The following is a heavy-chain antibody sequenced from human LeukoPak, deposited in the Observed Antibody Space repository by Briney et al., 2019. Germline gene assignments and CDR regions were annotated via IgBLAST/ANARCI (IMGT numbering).Heavy chain of an antibody. J-gene: IGHJ4*02. D-gene: IGHD3-9*01. V-gene: IGHV4-59*12. CDR1: GGSISSYY. Sequence: SETLSLTCTVSGGSISSYYWSWIRQPPGKGLEWIGYIYYSGSTNYNPSLKSRVTISVDTSKNQFSLKLSSVTAADTAVYYCARATVWDILTGYYKYYFDYWGQGTLVTVSS. CDR3: ARATVWDILTGYYKYYFDY. CDR2: IYYSGST.